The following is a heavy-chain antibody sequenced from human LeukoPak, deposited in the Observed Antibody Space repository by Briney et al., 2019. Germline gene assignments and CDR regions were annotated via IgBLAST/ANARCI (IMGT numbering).Heavy chain of an antibody. CDR1: GFTFSDYY. CDR3: ARSARRYSYGLGPPPGYYYMDV. D-gene: IGHD5-18*01. V-gene: IGHV3-11*04. J-gene: IGHJ6*03. CDR2: ISSSGSTI. Sequence: PGGSLRLSCAASGFTFSDYYMSWIRQAPGKGLEWVSYISSSGSTIYYADSVKGRFTISRDNAKNSLYLQMNSLRAEDTAVYYCARSARRYSYGLGPPPGYYYMDVWGKGTTVTVSS.